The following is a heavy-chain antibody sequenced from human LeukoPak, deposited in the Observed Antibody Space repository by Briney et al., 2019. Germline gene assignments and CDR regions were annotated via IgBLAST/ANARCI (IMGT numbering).Heavy chain of an antibody. V-gene: IGHV4-34*01. CDR3: ARGSRGYSYGTFDY. CDR2: INHSGST. Sequence: TSETLSLTCAVYGGSFSGYYWSWIRQPPGKGLEWIGEINHSGSTNYNPSLKSRVTISVDTSKNQFSLKLSSVTAADTAVYHCARGSRGYSYGTFDYWGQGTLVTVSS. J-gene: IGHJ4*02. D-gene: IGHD5-18*01. CDR1: GGSFSGYY.